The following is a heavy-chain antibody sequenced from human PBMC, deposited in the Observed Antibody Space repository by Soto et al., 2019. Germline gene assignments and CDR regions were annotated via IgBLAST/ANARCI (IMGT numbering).Heavy chain of an antibody. D-gene: IGHD2-2*01. CDR1: AGPIITGRYY. Sequence: QVQLQESGPGLVKPSQTLSLTCSVSAGPIITGRYYWNWIRQHPGKGLEWIGDIYHNESNYYNPSLKSRINVSVDTSKAQFSLRLSSVTAADTSIYYCAKSLGGGYQPLRWFGPWGQGTLVTVSA. CDR2: IYHNESN. V-gene: IGHV4-31*03. CDR3: AKSLGGGYQPLRWFGP. J-gene: IGHJ5*02.